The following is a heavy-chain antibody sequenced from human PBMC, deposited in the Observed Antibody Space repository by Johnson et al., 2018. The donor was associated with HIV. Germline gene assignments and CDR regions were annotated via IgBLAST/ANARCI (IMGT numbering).Heavy chain of an antibody. J-gene: IGHJ3*02. CDR1: GFTFGDYA. V-gene: IGHV3-49*04. D-gene: IGHD1-26*01. CDR3: TRARRWDLDAFDI. CDR2: IRSKAYGGTT. Sequence: VQLVESGGGLVQPGRSLRLSCTASGFTFGDYAMSLVRQAPGKGLEWVSFIRSKAYGGTTEFAASVKGRFTISRDDSKSIAYLQMNSLKTEDTALYYCTRARRWDLDAFDIWGQGTLVTVSS.